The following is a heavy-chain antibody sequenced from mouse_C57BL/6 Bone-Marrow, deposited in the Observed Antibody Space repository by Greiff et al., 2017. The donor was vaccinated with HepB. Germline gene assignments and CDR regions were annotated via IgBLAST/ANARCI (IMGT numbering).Heavy chain of an antibody. CDR2: ISNGGGST. Sequence: EVQLVESEGGLVQPGGSLKLSCAASGFTFSDYYMYWVRQTPEKRLEWVAYISNGGGSTYYPDTVKGRFTISRDNAKNTLYLQMSRLKSEDTAMYYCARPPGPYYYGDHYAMDYWGQGTSVTVSS. D-gene: IGHD1-1*01. V-gene: IGHV5-12*01. CDR1: GFTFSDYY. J-gene: IGHJ4*01. CDR3: ARPPGPYYYGDHYAMDY.